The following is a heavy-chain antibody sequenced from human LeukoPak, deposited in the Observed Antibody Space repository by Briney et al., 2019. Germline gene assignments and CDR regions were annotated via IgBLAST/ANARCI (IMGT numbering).Heavy chain of an antibody. D-gene: IGHD3-22*01. CDR1: GGSFSGYY. CDR2: IYYSGST. J-gene: IGHJ4*02. CDR3: ARDGPGDYYDSSGYYSSFGFDY. V-gene: IGHV4-31*11. Sequence: PSETLSLTCAVYGGSFSGYYWSWIRQHPGKGLEWIGYIYYSGSTYYNPSLKSRVTISVDTSKNQFSLKLSSVTAADTAVYYCARDGPGDYYDSSGYYSSFGFDYWGQGTLVTVSS.